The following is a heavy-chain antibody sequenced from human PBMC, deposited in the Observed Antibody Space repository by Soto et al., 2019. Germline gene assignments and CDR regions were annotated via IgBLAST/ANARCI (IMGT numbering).Heavy chain of an antibody. Sequence: QVQLVESGGGVVQPGRSLRLSCAASGFTFSSYAMHWVRQAPGKGLEWVAVISYDGSNKYYADSVKGRFTISRDNSKNTLYLQMNSLRAEDTAVYYCARVGRGYSSSWDRGFDYWGQGTLVTVSS. J-gene: IGHJ4*02. CDR2: ISYDGSNK. D-gene: IGHD6-13*01. V-gene: IGHV3-30-3*01. CDR1: GFTFSSYA. CDR3: ARVGRGYSSSWDRGFDY.